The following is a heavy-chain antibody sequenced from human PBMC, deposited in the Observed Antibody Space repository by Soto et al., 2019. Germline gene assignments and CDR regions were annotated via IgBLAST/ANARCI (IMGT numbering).Heavy chain of an antibody. V-gene: IGHV1-3*01. D-gene: IGHD3-16*01. Sequence: GASVKVSCKASGYTFTSYAMNWVRQAPGQRLEWMGWINAGNGNTKYSQKFQGRVTMTRNTSISTAYMELSSLRSEDTAVYYCAREKSSRGDDYWGQGTLVTVSS. J-gene: IGHJ4*02. CDR1: GYTFTSYA. CDR3: AREKSSRGDDY. CDR2: INAGNGNT.